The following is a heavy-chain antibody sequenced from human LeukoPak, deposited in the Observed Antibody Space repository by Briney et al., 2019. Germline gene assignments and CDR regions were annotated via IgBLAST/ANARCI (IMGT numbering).Heavy chain of an antibody. CDR2: ISWNSGSI. CDR1: GFTLDDYV. CDR3: AKESRSSSFDY. Sequence: PGRSLRLSCAASGFTLDDYVMHWVRQAPGKGLEWVSGISWNSGSIGYADSVKGRFTISRDNAKNSLYLQMNSLRAEDTALYYCAKESRSSSFDYWGQGTPVTVSS. V-gene: IGHV3-9*01. J-gene: IGHJ4*02. D-gene: IGHD6-13*01.